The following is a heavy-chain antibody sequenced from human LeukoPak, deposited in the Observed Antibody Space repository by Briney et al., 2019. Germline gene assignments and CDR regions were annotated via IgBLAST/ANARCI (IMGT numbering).Heavy chain of an antibody. CDR3: AREGMATTEGIFYYNGMDV. D-gene: IGHD5-24*01. CDR2: ISYDGSKK. CDR1: GFTFSNYA. J-gene: IGHJ6*02. Sequence: PGGSLRLSCAASGFTFSNYAMSWVRQAPGKGLEWVAVISYDGSKKYHADSVKGRFTISRDNSKNTLYLQMNSLRAEDTAVYYCAREGMATTEGIFYYNGMDVWGQGTTVTVSS. V-gene: IGHV3-30-3*01.